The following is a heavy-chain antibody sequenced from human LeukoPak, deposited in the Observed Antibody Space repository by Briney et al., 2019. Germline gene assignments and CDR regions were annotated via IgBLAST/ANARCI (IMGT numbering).Heavy chain of an antibody. D-gene: IGHD6-19*01. Sequence: PGRSLRLSCAAYGFTFSSYGMNWVRQAPGKGLEWVSAISSSGGSTYYADSVKGRFTISRDNSKNTLYLQMNSLRAEDTAVYYCAKENAVAGAFDYWGQGTLVTVSS. CDR3: AKENAVAGAFDY. J-gene: IGHJ4*02. V-gene: IGHV3-23*01. CDR2: ISSSGGST. CDR1: GFTFSSYG.